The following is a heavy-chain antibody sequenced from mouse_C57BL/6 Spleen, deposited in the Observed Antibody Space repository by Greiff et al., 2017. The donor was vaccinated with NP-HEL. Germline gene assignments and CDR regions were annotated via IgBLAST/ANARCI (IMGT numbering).Heavy chain of an antibody. D-gene: IGHD1-1*01. J-gene: IGHJ4*01. CDR1: GYTFTSYW. CDR3: ARSHYYGSSSFYYAMDY. Sequence: QVQLQQPGAELVRPGSSVKLSCKASGYTFTSYWMDWGKQRPGQGLEWIGNIYPSDSETHYNQKFKDKATLTVDKSSSTAYMQLSSLTSEDSAVYYCARSHYYGSSSFYYAMDYWGQGTSVTVSS. CDR2: IYPSDSET. V-gene: IGHV1-61*01.